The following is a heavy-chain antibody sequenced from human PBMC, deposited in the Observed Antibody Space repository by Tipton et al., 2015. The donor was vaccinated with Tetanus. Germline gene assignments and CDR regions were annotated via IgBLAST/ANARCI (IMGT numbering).Heavy chain of an antibody. CDR3: ARVPLSLYYGLDH. J-gene: IGHJ4*02. V-gene: IGHV4-59*11. CDR2: IYSSGST. CDR1: GGSISGHY. D-gene: IGHD3-16*02. Sequence: TLSLTCTVSGGSISGHYWNWIRQPPGKGLEWIGFIYSSGSTNYNPSLKSRVTISVDTSKNQFSLKMSSMTAADTAVYYCARVPLSLYYGLDHWGQGTRVTVSS.